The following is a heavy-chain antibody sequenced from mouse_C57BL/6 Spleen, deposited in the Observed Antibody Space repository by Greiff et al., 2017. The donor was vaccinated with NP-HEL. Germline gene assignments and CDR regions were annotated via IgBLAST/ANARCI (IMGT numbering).Heavy chain of an antibody. CDR2: ISYSGST. CDR3: ARGEGIYYDYDGYFDV. D-gene: IGHD2-4*01. V-gene: IGHV3-8*01. CDR1: GYSITSDY. Sequence: EVQLQESGPGLAKPSQTLSLTCSVTGYSITSDYWNWIRKFPGNKLEYMGYISYSGSTYYNPSLKSRISITRDTSKNQYYLQLNSVTTEDTATYYCARGEGIYYDYDGYFDVWGTGTTGTVSS. J-gene: IGHJ1*03.